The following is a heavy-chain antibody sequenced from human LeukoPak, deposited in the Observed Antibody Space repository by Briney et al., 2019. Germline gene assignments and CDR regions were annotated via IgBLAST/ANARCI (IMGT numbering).Heavy chain of an antibody. CDR1: GGSISSGGYY. V-gene: IGHV4-30-2*02. Sequence: PSETLSLTCTVSGGSISSGGYYWSWIRQPPGKGLEWIGYIYHSGSTYYNPSLKSRVTTSVDRSKNQFSLKLSSVTAADTAVYYCARQPDPGYSYGYGPTFDLWGRGTLVTVSS. D-gene: IGHD5-18*01. CDR2: IYHSGST. J-gene: IGHJ2*01. CDR3: ARQPDPGYSYGYGPTFDL.